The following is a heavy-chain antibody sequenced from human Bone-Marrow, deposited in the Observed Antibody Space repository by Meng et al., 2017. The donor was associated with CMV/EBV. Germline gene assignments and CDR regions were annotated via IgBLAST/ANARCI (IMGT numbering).Heavy chain of an antibody. CDR1: GYTFNGYY. CDR3: ARDVAIYCSGGSCYRGSYWFDP. D-gene: IGHD2-15*01. Sequence: ASVKVSCKASGYTFNGYYMHWVRQAPGQGLEWMGWINPNSGGTNYAQKFQGRVTMTRDTSISTAYMELSRLRSDDTAVYYCARDVAIYCSGGSCYRGSYWFDPWGQGPLVTVSS. J-gene: IGHJ5*02. V-gene: IGHV1-2*02. CDR2: INPNSGGT.